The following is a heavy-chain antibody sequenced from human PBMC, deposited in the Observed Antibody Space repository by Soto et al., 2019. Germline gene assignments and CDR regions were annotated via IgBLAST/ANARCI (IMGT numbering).Heavy chain of an antibody. Sequence: QVQLVESGGGLVPPGGSLRLSCAGSGFTFGDSYMSWIRQAPGKGLEWLSYISPGSRYPAYADSVKGRFTISRDNARRSLFLQMTSLTAEDTAMYYCVRGGGGGLFDPWGQGIMVTVSS. CDR2: ISPGSRYP. J-gene: IGHJ5*02. V-gene: IGHV3-11*06. CDR3: VRGGGGGLFDP. D-gene: IGHD2-15*01. CDR1: GFTFGDSY.